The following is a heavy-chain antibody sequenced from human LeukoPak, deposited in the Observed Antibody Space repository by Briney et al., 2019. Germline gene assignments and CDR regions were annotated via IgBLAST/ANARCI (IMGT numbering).Heavy chain of an antibody. Sequence: PGGSLRLSCAASGFTFSSYAMSWVRQAPGKGLEWVSAISGSGGSTYYADSVKGRFTISRDNSKNTLYLQMNSLRAEDTAVYYCAKDQVLRLGELSLSGSDYWGQGTLVTVSS. D-gene: IGHD3-16*02. CDR1: GFTFSSYA. J-gene: IGHJ4*02. CDR2: ISGSGGST. CDR3: AKDQVLRLGELSLSGSDY. V-gene: IGHV3-23*01.